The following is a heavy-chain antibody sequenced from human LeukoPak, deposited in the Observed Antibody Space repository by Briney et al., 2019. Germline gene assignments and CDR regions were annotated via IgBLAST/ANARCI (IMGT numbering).Heavy chain of an antibody. V-gene: IGHV3-30*02. CDR2: IWYDGSNK. CDR3: AKDRVPGDYYYMDV. CDR1: GFTFSSYG. D-gene: IGHD2-2*01. J-gene: IGHJ6*03. Sequence: PGGSLRLSCAASGFTFSSYGMHWVRQAPGKGLEWVAFIWYDGSNKYYADSVKGRFTISRDNSKNTLYLQMNSLRAEDTAVYYCAKDRVPGDYYYMDVWGKGTTVTISS.